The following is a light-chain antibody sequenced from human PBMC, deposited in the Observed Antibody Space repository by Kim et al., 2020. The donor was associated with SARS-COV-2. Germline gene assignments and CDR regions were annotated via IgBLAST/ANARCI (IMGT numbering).Light chain of an antibody. J-gene: IGLJ2*01. Sequence: GQSVTISCTETSSDVGIYDYVSWYQQHPGKAPKLMIYEVSKRPSGVPDRFSGSKSGNTASLTVSGLQPEDEADYYCSSYAGSNNLVFGGGTQLTVL. CDR2: EVS. CDR3: SSYAGSNNLV. CDR1: SSDVGIYDY. V-gene: IGLV2-8*01.